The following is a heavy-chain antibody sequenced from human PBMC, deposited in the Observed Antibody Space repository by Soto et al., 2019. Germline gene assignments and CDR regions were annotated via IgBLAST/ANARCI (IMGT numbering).Heavy chain of an antibody. V-gene: IGHV4-39*01. J-gene: IGHJ6*03. CDR1: GGSISSSSYY. Sequence: QLQLQESGPGLVKPSETLSLTCIVSGGSISSSSYYWGWIRQPPGKGLEWIGSIYYSGSTYYNPSLKSRVTISVDTSKNQFSLKLSSVTAADTAVYYCARRKDTGMGRYYYYYMDVWGKGTTVTVSS. CDR3: ARRKDTGMGRYYYYYMDV. CDR2: IYYSGST. D-gene: IGHD5-18*01.